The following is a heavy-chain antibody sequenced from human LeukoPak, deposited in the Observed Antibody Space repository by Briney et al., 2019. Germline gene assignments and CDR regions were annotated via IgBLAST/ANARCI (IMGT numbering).Heavy chain of an antibody. J-gene: IGHJ4*02. CDR3: TRLLLESSPPNDF. D-gene: IGHD3-3*01. Sequence: GGSLRLSCAASGFAFSRYSMNWVRQAPGKGLEWASSISPDSNHIYYADSVRGRFTMSRDDPQNSLHLRMNSLRADDTAVYYCTRLLLESSPPNDFWGQGTLVAVSS. CDR2: ISPDSNHI. CDR1: GFAFSRYS. V-gene: IGHV3-21*01.